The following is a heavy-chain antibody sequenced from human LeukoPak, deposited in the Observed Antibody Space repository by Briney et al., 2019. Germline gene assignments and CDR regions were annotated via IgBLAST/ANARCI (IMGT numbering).Heavy chain of an antibody. D-gene: IGHD2-2*01. CDR3: AKLRGPSIVVVPAAKVYAFDI. Sequence: PGGSLRLSCAASGFTFSSYSMNWVRQAPGKGLEWVSSISSSSSYIYYADSVKGRFTISRDNAKNSLYLQMNSLRAEDTAVYYCAKLRGPSIVVVPAAKVYAFDIWGQGTMVTVSS. V-gene: IGHV3-21*04. J-gene: IGHJ3*02. CDR2: ISSSSSYI. CDR1: GFTFSSYS.